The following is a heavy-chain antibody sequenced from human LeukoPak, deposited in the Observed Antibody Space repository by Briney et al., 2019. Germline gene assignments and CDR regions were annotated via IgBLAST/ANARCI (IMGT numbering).Heavy chain of an antibody. CDR1: GGSISPYY. CDR2: IFYTGSGST. CDR3: ARHAVYAGSGWAFDF. Sequence: SETLSLTCTVSGGSISPYYWSWIRQPPGKGLEWNGYIFYTGSGSTSHNPSLKSRVTISVDTSKNQFSLNLNSVTAADTAVYYCARHAVYAGSGWAFDFWGQGTLVTVFS. V-gene: IGHV4-59*08. J-gene: IGHJ4*02. D-gene: IGHD6-19*01.